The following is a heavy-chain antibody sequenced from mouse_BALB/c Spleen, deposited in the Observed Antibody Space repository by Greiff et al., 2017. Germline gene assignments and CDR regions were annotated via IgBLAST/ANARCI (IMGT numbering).Heavy chain of an antibody. Sequence: EVKLVESGGGLVQPGGSMKLSCVASGFTFSNYWMNWVRQSPEKGLEWVAEIRLKSNNYATHYAESVKGRFTISRDDSKSSVYLQMNNLRAEDTGIYYCTREKDYVFAYWGQGTLVTVSA. J-gene: IGHJ3*01. D-gene: IGHD2-4*01. CDR2: IRLKSNNYAT. CDR3: TREKDYVFAY. CDR1: GFTFSNYW. V-gene: IGHV6-6*02.